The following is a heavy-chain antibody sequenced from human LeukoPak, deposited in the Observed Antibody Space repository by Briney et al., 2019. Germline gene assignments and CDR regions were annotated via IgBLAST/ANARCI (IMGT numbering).Heavy chain of an antibody. V-gene: IGHV3-23*01. D-gene: IGHD1-7*01. J-gene: IGHJ4*02. CDR1: GFPFSTND. Sequence: GGSLRLSCAASGFPFSTNDMTWVRQAPGKGLEWVSAISGSASGGTTYGDSVKGRFTISRDNSESTLYLQMNSLRVEDTAVYYCAKVKNYWYFENLGRGTLVTVSS. CDR2: ISGSASGGT. CDR3: AKVKNYWYFEN.